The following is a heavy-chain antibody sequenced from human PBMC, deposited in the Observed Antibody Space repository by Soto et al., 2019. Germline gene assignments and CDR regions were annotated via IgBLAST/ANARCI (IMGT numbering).Heavy chain of an antibody. Sequence: QVQLVQSGAEVKKPGSSVKVSCKASGGTFSSYTISWVRQAPGQGLEWMGRIIPILGIANYAQKFQGRVTITADKSTSTAYMELSSLRAEDTAVYYCGFTIEGGNWFDPWGQGTLVTVSS. V-gene: IGHV1-69*02. D-gene: IGHD3-10*01. CDR2: IIPILGIA. CDR1: GGTFSSYT. J-gene: IGHJ5*02. CDR3: GFTIEGGNWFDP.